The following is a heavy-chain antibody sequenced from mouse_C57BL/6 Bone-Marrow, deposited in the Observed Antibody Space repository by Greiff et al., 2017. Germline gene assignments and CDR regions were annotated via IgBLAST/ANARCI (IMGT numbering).Heavy chain of an antibody. J-gene: IGHJ2*01. CDR1: GFNIKDDY. CDR2: IDPENGDT. CDR3: THYYGSSYFDY. D-gene: IGHD1-1*01. Sequence: VQLQQSGAELVRPGASVKLSCTASGFNIKDDYMHWVKQRPEQGLEWIGWIDPENGDTESASKFQGKATITADTSSNTAYLQLSSLTSEDTAVYYCTHYYGSSYFDYWGQGTTLTVSS. V-gene: IGHV14-4*01.